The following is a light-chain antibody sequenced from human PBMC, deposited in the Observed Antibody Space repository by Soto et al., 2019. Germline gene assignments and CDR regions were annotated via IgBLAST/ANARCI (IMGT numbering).Light chain of an antibody. CDR2: RNN. CDR3: AAWDAGVSGPA. V-gene: IGLV1-47*01. J-gene: IGLJ2*01. CDR1: SSNIGSKY. Sequence: QSVLTQPPSASGTLGQRVTISCSGSSSNIGSKYVYWYQQLPGTAPKLLMYRNNQRPSGVPDRFSGSKSGTSASLAISGLRSEDEADYYCAAWDAGVSGPAFGGGTKVTVL.